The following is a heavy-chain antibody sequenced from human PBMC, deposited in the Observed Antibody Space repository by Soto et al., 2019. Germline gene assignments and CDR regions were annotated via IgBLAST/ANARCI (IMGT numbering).Heavy chain of an antibody. Sequence: PGGSLRLSCAASGFTFSSYAMSWVRQAPGKGLEWVSAISGSGGSTYYADSVKGRFTISIDNSKNTLYLQMNSLRAEDTAVYYCAKDRGSSTSCYAHWGQGTLVTVSS. CDR1: GFTFSSYA. V-gene: IGHV3-23*01. J-gene: IGHJ4*02. CDR3: AKDRGSSTSCYAH. CDR2: ISGSGGST. D-gene: IGHD2-2*01.